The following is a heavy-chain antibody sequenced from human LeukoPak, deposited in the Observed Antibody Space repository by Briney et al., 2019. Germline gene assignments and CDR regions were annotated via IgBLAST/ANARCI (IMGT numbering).Heavy chain of an antibody. Sequence: PGGSLRLSCAASGFTFNSYWMNWVRQAPGKGLEWVANIKQDGSEKYYVDSVQGRFTISRDNAKSSLYLQMNSLRAEDTAVYYCARDVTTILDYWGQGTLVTVSS. CDR2: IKQDGSEK. D-gene: IGHD3-9*01. J-gene: IGHJ4*02. V-gene: IGHV3-7*01. CDR1: GFTFNSYW. CDR3: ARDVTTILDY.